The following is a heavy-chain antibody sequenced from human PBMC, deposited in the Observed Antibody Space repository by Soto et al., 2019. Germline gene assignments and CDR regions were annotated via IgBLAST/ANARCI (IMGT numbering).Heavy chain of an antibody. D-gene: IGHD3-22*01. CDR2: ISSSAVYI. CDR3: GRDGLDYYESEKRDFDN. J-gene: IGHJ4*02. V-gene: IGHV3-21*01. Sequence: GGSLRLSCAASGFNFITYSLSWVRQAPGKGLEWVASISSSAVYIDYADSVKGRFTISRDNANNSLYLQMNSLRAEDTATYDCGRDGLDYYESEKRDFDNWGQGTLVTVSS. CDR1: GFNFITYS.